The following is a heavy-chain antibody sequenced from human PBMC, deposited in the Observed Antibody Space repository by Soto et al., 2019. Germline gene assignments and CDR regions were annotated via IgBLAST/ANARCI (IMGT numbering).Heavy chain of an antibody. Sequence: PGESLKISCKGSSYIFTTYWIAWVRQMRGKGLEWMGIIYPGDSATRYSPSFQGQVTISADNSISTAYLQWSSLKASDTAMYYCARLGQLVYYFYGLDVWGQGTTVTVSS. CDR1: SYIFTTYW. CDR2: IYPGDSAT. D-gene: IGHD6-6*01. J-gene: IGHJ6*02. CDR3: ARLGQLVYYFYGLDV. V-gene: IGHV5-51*01.